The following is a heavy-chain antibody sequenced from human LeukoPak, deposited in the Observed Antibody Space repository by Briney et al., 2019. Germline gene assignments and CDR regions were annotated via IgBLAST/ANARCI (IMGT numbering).Heavy chain of an antibody. V-gene: IGHV3-9*03. J-gene: IGHJ3*02. CDR2: ISWNSGSI. D-gene: IGHD6-13*01. Sequence: GRSLRLSCAASGFTFDDYAMHWVRQAPGKGLEWASGISWNSGSIGYADSVKGRFTISRDNAKNSLYLQMNSLRAEDMALYYCAKDAGIAAGWGAFDIWGQGTMVTVSS. CDR3: AKDAGIAAGWGAFDI. CDR1: GFTFDDYA.